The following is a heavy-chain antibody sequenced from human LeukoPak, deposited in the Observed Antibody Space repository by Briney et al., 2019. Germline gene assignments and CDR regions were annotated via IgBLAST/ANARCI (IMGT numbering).Heavy chain of an antibody. D-gene: IGHD3-10*01. CDR3: ARRFGDDAFDI. Sequence: GGSLRLSCAASGFTFSSYGMHWVRQAPGKGLEWVAVIWYDGSNKYYTDSVKGRFTISRDNSKNALNLQMNSLRAEDTAVYYCARRFGDDAFDIWGQGTVVTVSS. V-gene: IGHV3-33*01. J-gene: IGHJ3*02. CDR2: IWYDGSNK. CDR1: GFTFSSYG.